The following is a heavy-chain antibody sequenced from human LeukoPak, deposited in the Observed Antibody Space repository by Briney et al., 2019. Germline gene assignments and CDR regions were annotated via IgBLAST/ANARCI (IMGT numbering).Heavy chain of an antibody. Sequence: SETLSLTCTVSGYSFSSGYYWGWIRQPPGKGLEWIGSIYHSGSTYYNPSLKSRVTISVDTSKNQFSLKLSSVTAADTAVYYCARGSLLWFGDWFDPWGQGTLVTVSS. D-gene: IGHD3-10*01. CDR2: IYHSGST. V-gene: IGHV4-38-2*02. CDR3: ARGSLLWFGDWFDP. CDR1: GYSFSSGYY. J-gene: IGHJ5*02.